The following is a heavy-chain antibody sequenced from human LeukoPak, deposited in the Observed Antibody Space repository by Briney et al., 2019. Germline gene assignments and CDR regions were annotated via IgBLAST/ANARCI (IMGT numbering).Heavy chain of an antibody. CDR3: AKDHTVSITYYFDY. Sequence: GGSLRLSCAASGFTFSYYAMSWVRQAPGKGLEWVSAISGSGGSTYYADSVKGRFTISRGNSKNTLYLQMNSLRAEDTAVYYCAKDHTVSITYYFDYWGQGTLVTVSS. V-gene: IGHV3-23*01. CDR1: GFTFSYYA. J-gene: IGHJ4*02. D-gene: IGHD1-20*01. CDR2: ISGSGGST.